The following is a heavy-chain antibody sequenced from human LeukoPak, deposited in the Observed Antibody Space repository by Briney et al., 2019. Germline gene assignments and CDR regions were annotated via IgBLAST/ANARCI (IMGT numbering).Heavy chain of an antibody. CDR3: ARALGSSDIYNYMDV. Sequence: GASVKVSCKASGYTFTGYYMHWVRQAPGQGLEWMGWINPNSGGTNYAQKFQGRVTMTRDTSISTAYMELSRLRSDDTAVYYCARALGSSDIYNYMDVWGKGTTVTVSS. D-gene: IGHD3-9*01. V-gene: IGHV1-2*02. CDR2: INPNSGGT. CDR1: GYTFTGYY. J-gene: IGHJ6*03.